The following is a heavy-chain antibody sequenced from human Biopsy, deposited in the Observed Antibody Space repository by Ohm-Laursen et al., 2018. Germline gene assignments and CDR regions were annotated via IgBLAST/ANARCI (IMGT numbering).Heavy chain of an antibody. CDR3: ARGSNWNDWSFDY. Sequence: SDTLSITCAVYGGSFSGYYWSWICQPPGKGLEWIGEMNHGGSTNYNSSLKSRVTISVDTSKNQFSLKLNSVTATDTAVYYCARGSNWNDWSFDYWGQGTVVTVPS. CDR2: MNHGGST. CDR1: GGSFSGYY. V-gene: IGHV4-34*01. D-gene: IGHD1-20*01. J-gene: IGHJ4*02.